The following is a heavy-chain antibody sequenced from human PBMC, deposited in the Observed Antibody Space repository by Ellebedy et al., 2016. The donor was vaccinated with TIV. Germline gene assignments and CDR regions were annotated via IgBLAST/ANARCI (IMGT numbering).Heavy chain of an antibody. CDR1: GFTFSSYW. V-gene: IGHV3-7*01. Sequence: AGSLRLSXAASGFTFSSYWMSWVRQAPGKGLEWVANIKEDGSEKYDVDSLKGRFSISRDNAKNSLYLQMDSLRAEDAAVYYCARVRSASDPRASGWYLYYYFGMDVWGQGTTVTVSS. CDR3: ARVRSASDPRASGWYLYYYFGMDV. D-gene: IGHD6-19*01. CDR2: IKEDGSEK. J-gene: IGHJ6*02.